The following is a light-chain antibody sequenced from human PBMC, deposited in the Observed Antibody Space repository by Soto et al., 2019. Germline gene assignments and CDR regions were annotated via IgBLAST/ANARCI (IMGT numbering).Light chain of an antibody. CDR2: GAS. CDR3: QQYGSSPPT. V-gene: IGKV3-20*01. J-gene: IGKJ1*01. Sequence: ILLTQSPGTLSLSPGERTTLSCRASQSISRYLAWYQQKPGQRPRLLIYGASSRDTGTPDRFSGSGSGTDFTLTINSLEPEDFELYYCQQYGSSPPTFGQGTKVDIK. CDR1: QSISRY.